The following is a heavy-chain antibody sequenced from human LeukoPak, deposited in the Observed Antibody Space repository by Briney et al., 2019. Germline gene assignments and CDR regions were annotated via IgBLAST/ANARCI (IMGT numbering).Heavy chain of an antibody. Sequence: PSETLSLTCTVFGGSISSYYWNWIRQPPGKGLEWIGYISYSGRTNSNPSLKSRVTISVDTSKNQFSLKLSSVTAADTAVYYCARRGDYGDWYFDLWGRGTLVTVSS. CDR3: ARRGDYGDWYFDL. CDR2: ISYSGRT. D-gene: IGHD4/OR15-4a*01. CDR1: GGSISSYY. V-gene: IGHV4-59*08. J-gene: IGHJ2*01.